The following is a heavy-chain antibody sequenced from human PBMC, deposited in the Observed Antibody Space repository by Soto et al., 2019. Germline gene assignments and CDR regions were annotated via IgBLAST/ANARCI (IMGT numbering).Heavy chain of an antibody. CDR3: ARAKIIPTLDY. V-gene: IGHV1-3*01. Sequence: QVQLVQSGAEGKKPGASVKVSCETSGYTFANYPMHWVRQAPGQTLEWMGWINAGNGYTKYAQKFQGRVTITRDTSASTAYMELSSLRSEDTAVYYCARAKIIPTLDYWGQGTLVTVSS. CDR2: INAGNGYT. J-gene: IGHJ4*02. D-gene: IGHD3-3*01. CDR1: GYTFANYP.